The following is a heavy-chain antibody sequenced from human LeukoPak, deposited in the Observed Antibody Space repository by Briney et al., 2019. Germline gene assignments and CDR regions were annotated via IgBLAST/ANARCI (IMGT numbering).Heavy chain of an antibody. J-gene: IGHJ4*02. CDR3: ARGGTLTGQVMDY. Sequence: GGSLRLSCAASGFTVSNSYMSWVRQAPGKGLEWVSVMYNGGSTFYADSVKGRFTITRDSSQNTMFLQMNTLRAEDTAVYYCARGGTLTGQVMDYWGQGTLVTVSS. CDR1: GFTVSNSY. V-gene: IGHV3-66*01. D-gene: IGHD4-11*01. CDR2: MYNGGST.